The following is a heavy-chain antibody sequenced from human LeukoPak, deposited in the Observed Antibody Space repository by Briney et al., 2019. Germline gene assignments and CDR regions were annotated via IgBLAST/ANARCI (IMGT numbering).Heavy chain of an antibody. CDR2: INHSGST. CDR1: GGSFSGYY. V-gene: IGHV4-34*01. Sequence: RASETLSLTCAVYGGSFSGYYWSWIRQPPGKGLEWIGEINHSGSTNYNPSLKSRVTISVDTSKNQFSLKLSSVTAADTAVYYCARGPPAITMVRGVIYPKEYYFDYWGQGTLVTVSS. J-gene: IGHJ4*02. D-gene: IGHD3-10*01. CDR3: ARGPPAITMVRGVIYPKEYYFDY.